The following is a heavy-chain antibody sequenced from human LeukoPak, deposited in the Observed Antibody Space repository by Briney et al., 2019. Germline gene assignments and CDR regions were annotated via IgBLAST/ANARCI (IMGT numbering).Heavy chain of an antibody. CDR3: AKSVAIYFYYGLDV. D-gene: IGHD3-3*01. Sequence: GGSLRLSCAASGFTFSSYAMSWVRQAPGKGLEWVSAISGSGGSTYYADSVKGRFTISRDNSKNMLYLQMNSLRAEDTAVYYCAKSVAIYFYYGLDVWGQGTTVTVSS. J-gene: IGHJ6*02. CDR1: GFTFSSYA. CDR2: ISGSGGST. V-gene: IGHV3-23*01.